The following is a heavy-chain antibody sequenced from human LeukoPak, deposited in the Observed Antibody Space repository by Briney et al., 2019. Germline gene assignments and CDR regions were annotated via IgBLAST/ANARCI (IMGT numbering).Heavy chain of an antibody. Sequence: PSGTLSLTCAVSGGSISSSNWWSWVRQPPGKGLEWIGEIYHSGSTNYNPSLKSRVTISVDKSKNQFSLKLSSVTAADTAVYYCARDKRNYYDSSGYYYYYYGMDVWGQGTTVTVSS. CDR2: IYHSGST. J-gene: IGHJ6*02. D-gene: IGHD3-22*01. CDR1: GGSISSSNW. CDR3: ARDKRNYYDSSGYYYYYYGMDV. V-gene: IGHV4-4*02.